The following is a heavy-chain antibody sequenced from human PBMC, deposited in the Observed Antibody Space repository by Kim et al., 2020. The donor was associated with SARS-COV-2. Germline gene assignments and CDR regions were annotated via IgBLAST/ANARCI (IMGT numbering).Heavy chain of an antibody. D-gene: IGHD6-19*01. CDR3: AKFAHSSGWPQYFDY. Sequence: GGSLRLSCAASGFTFDDYPMHWVRQAPGKGLEWVSGITWNSGHIEYADSVKGRFTISRDNAKNSLFLQMNSLRTEDTALYCCAKFAHSSGWPQYFDYWGQGTLVTVSS. V-gene: IGHV3-9*01. CDR1: GFTFDDYP. J-gene: IGHJ4*02. CDR2: ITWNSGHI.